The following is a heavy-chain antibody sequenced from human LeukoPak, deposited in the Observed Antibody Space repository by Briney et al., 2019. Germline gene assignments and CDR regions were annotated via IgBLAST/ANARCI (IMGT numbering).Heavy chain of an antibody. CDR1: GYSISSGYY. V-gene: IGHV4-38-2*02. Sequence: SETLSLTCTVSGYSISSGYYWGWIRQPPGKGLEWIGSIYHSGSTYYNPSLKSRVTISVDTSKNQFSLKLSSVTAADTAVYYCAREATSRIDYWGQGALVTVSS. J-gene: IGHJ4*02. CDR3: AREATSRIDY. CDR2: IYHSGST.